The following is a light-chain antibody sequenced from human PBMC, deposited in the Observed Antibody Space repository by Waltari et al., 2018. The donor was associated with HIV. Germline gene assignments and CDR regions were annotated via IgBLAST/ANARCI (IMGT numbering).Light chain of an antibody. Sequence: QSALTQPASVSGSPAQSITIYCTGTRSNVGRDDLVSWYQQHPGEAPKLIIYDVTKRPSGVSNRFSGSKSGNTASLTISGLQAEDEADYYCCSCPRSGIRYVFGTGTKVTVL. J-gene: IGLJ1*01. CDR3: CSCPRSGIRYV. CDR2: DVT. CDR1: RSNVGRDDL. V-gene: IGLV2-23*02.